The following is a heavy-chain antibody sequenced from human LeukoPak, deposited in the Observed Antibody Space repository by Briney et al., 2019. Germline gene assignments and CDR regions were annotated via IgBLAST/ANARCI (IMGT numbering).Heavy chain of an antibody. CDR3: AGSPIAVAYYYYFDY. D-gene: IGHD6-19*01. CDR1: GGSISSGGYY. CDR2: IYHSGST. J-gene: IGHJ4*02. Sequence: SETLSLTCTVSGGSISSGGYYWSWIRQPPGKGLEWIGYIYHSGSTYYNPSLKSRVTISVDRSKNQFSLKLSSVTAADTAVYYCAGSPIAVAYYYYFDYWGQGTLVTVSS. V-gene: IGHV4-30-2*01.